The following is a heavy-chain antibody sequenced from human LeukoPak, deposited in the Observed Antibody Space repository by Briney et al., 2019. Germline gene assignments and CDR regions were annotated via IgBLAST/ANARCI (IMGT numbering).Heavy chain of an antibody. Sequence: ASVKISCKASGYTFTTYYMHWVRQAPGQGLEWMGVVNPSGGGSSYSQMFQGRLTMTRDMSTSTVYMELSSLRSEDTAVYYCTRTLGAVADSRYWFDPWGQGTLVTVSS. CDR3: TRTLGAVADSRYWFDP. J-gene: IGHJ5*02. D-gene: IGHD3-16*01. CDR1: GYTFTTYY. CDR2: VNPSGGGS. V-gene: IGHV1-46*01.